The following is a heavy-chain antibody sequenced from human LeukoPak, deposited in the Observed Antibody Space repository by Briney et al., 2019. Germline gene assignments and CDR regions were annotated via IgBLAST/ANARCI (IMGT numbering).Heavy chain of an antibody. CDR2: IYSGGST. Sequence: PGGSLRLSCAASGFTFSSYAMSWVRQAPGKGLEWVSVIYSGGSTYYADSVKGRFTISRHNSKNTLYLQMNSLRAEDTAVYYCAGNQWLVRRWGDYGMDVWGQGTTVTVSS. V-gene: IGHV3-53*04. D-gene: IGHD6-19*01. CDR3: AGNQWLVRRWGDYGMDV. J-gene: IGHJ6*02. CDR1: GFTFSSYA.